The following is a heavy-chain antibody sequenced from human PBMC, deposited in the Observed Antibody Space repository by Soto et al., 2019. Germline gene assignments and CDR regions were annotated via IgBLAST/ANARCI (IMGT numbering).Heavy chain of an antibody. D-gene: IGHD5-12*01. Sequence: QVQLVQSGAEVKKPGSSVKVSCKASGGTFSNYPISWVRQAPGQGLEWMGGIIPIFGTVNYAQKFQGRVTITADESTSTAYMELSSLRSEDTAVYYCARGNHRWLQLWYFDLWGRGTLSLSPQ. CDR2: IIPIFGTV. CDR1: GGTFSNYP. J-gene: IGHJ2*01. CDR3: ARGNHRWLQLWYFDL. V-gene: IGHV1-69*12.